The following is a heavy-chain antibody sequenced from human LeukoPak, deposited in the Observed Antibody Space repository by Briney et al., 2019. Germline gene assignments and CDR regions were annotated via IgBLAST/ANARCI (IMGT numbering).Heavy chain of an antibody. D-gene: IGHD2-15*01. V-gene: IGHV3-7*01. CDR3: ARGLFTVRYFYYYMDV. J-gene: IGHJ6*03. CDR1: GFSFSNYW. Sequence: GESLRLSCGVSGFSFSNYWMTWVRQAPGKGLEWVANIKRDGSETYYGDSVKGRFTISRDNGKNTLYLQMNSLRADDTALYYCARGLFTVRYFYYYMDVWGKGTTVIVSS. CDR2: IKRDGSET.